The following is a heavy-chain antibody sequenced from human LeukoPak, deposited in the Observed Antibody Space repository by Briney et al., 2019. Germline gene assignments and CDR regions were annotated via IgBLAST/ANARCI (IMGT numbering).Heavy chain of an antibody. CDR1: GFTFSTYW. D-gene: IGHD3-10*01. J-gene: IGHJ4*02. V-gene: IGHV3-7*01. CDR2: IKQDGSEK. CDR3: ARDLTARPYGSGSFDF. Sequence: GGSLRLSCAASGFTFSTYWMSWVRQAPGKGLEWVANIKQDGSEKYYVDSVKGRFTISRDNAKNSLFLQMKSLRADGTAVYYCARDLTARPYGSGSFDFWGQGTLITVSS.